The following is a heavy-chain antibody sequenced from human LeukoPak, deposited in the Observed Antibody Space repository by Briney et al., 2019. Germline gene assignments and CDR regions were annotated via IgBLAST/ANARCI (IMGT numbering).Heavy chain of an antibody. Sequence: PGGSLRLSCAASGFTFSDHAMHWVRQAPGKGLEWVSGISWNSGDIVYADSVKGRFTISRDNAKNSLHLQMNSLRAEDMALYYCAKGTVLRSLTNLGEDAFDIWGQGTMVTVSS. J-gene: IGHJ3*02. D-gene: IGHD3-3*01. V-gene: IGHV3-9*03. CDR1: GFTFSDHA. CDR2: ISWNSGDI. CDR3: AKGTVLRSLTNLGEDAFDI.